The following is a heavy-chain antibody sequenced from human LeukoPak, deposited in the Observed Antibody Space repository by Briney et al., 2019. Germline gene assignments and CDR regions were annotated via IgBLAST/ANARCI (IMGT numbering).Heavy chain of an antibody. D-gene: IGHD5-12*01. CDR2: IGTAGDT. CDR3: ARARGGGYDFDY. V-gene: IGHV3-13*01. J-gene: IGHJ4*02. CDR1: GFTFSSYD. Sequence: PGGSLRLSCAASGFTFSSYDMHWVRQATGKGLEWVSAIGTAGDTYYPGSVKGRFTTSRENAKNSLYLQMNSLRAGDTAVYYCARARGGGYDFDYWGQGTLVTVSS.